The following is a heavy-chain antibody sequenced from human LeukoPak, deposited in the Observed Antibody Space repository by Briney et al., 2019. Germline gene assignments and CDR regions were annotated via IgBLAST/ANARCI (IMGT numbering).Heavy chain of an antibody. Sequence: GGSLRLSCAASGFTFSSYAMSWVRQAPGKGLEWVSGISGSGGSTYYADSVKGRFTISRDKSKNTLYLQMSSLRAEDTAVDYCAKESEELTIFGLVIPSIAHYYWGQGTLVTVSS. V-gene: IGHV3-23*01. CDR1: GFTFSSYA. D-gene: IGHD3-3*01. J-gene: IGHJ4*02. CDR3: AKESEELTIFGLVIPSIAHYY. CDR2: ISGSGGST.